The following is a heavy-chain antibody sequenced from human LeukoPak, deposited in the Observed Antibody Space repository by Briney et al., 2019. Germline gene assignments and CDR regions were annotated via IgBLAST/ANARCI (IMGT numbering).Heavy chain of an antibody. D-gene: IGHD2-2*01. CDR1: GFTFSSYS. Sequence: GGSLRLSCAASGFTFSSYSMNWVRQAPGKGLEWVSYITSSSSTIYYADSVKGRFTISRDNAKNSLYLQMNSLRDEDTAVYYCARVVVVPAAMLNYYYYYGMDVWGQGTTVTVSS. CDR2: ITSSSSTI. J-gene: IGHJ6*02. V-gene: IGHV3-48*02. CDR3: ARVVVVPAAMLNYYYYYGMDV.